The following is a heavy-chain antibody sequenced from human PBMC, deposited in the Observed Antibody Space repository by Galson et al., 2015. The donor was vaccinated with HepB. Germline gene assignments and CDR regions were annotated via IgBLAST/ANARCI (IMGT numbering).Heavy chain of an antibody. J-gene: IGHJ4*02. CDR3: AKRLRGMYYFDY. D-gene: IGHD3-16*01. V-gene: IGHV3-23*01. CDR2: LSGGAT. Sequence: SLRLSCAASGFAISNYAMMWVRQAPGKGLEWVSTLSGGATYYADSVKGRFTISRENSKNTLYLQMNSLRPEDTALYYCAKRLRGMYYFDYWGQGTLVTVSS. CDR1: GFAISNYA.